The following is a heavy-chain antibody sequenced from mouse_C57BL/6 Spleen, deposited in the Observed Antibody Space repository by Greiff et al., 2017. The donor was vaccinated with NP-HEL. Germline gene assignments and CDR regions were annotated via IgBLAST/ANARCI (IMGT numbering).Heavy chain of an antibody. V-gene: IGHV2-2*01. CDR3: ARGHSNYGGWFAY. CDR2: IWSGGST. J-gene: IGHJ3*01. CDR1: GFSLTSYG. D-gene: IGHD2-5*01. Sequence: QVQLQQSGPGLVQPSQSLSITCTVSGFSLTSYGVHWVRQSPGQGLEWLGVIWSGGSTDYNAAFISRLSISKDNSKSQVFFKMNSLQADDTAIYYCARGHSNYGGWFAYWGQGTLVTVSA.